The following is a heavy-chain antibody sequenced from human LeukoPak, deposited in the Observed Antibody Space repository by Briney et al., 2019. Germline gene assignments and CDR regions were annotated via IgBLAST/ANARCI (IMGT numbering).Heavy chain of an antibody. CDR1: GGSIQYY. J-gene: IGHJ4*02. CDR3: ARSSSGSFPYFDY. V-gene: IGHV4-59*01. Sequence: SETLSLTCSVSGGSIQYYWNWVRQPPGKGLEWIGYIYYSGTTNYNPSLKSRVTLSVDTSKNQFSLKLSSVTAADTAVYYCARSSSGSFPYFDYWGQGSLVTVSS. D-gene: IGHD1-26*01. CDR2: IYYSGTT.